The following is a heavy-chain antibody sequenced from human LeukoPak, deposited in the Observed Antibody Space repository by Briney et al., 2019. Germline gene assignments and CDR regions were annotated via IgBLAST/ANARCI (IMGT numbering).Heavy chain of an antibody. CDR2: ISYDGSNE. D-gene: IGHD2-2*01. CDR1: GFTFGSSG. Sequence: PGRSLRLSCAASGFTFGSSGMHWVRQAPGKGLERVALISYDGSNEYYADSVKGRFTISRDDSKNTLYLQMNSLRAEDTAVYYCAKENVAAALPDNWFDPWGQGTLVTVSS. V-gene: IGHV3-30*18. J-gene: IGHJ5*02. CDR3: AKENVAAALPDNWFDP.